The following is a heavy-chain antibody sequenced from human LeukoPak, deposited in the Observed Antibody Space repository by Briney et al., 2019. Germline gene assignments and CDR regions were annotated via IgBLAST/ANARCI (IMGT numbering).Heavy chain of an antibody. V-gene: IGHV3-23*01. CDR2: ISGSSGNT. CDR3: ANQDGYLNY. CDR1: RFAFSSYA. J-gene: IGHJ4*02. Sequence: GGSLRLSCAASRFAFSSYAMTWVRQAPGKGLEWVSTISGSSGNTYYADSVKGRFTISRDNSKNTLYLQINSLRAEDTAVYYCANQDGYLNYWGQGTLVTVSS. D-gene: IGHD5-24*01.